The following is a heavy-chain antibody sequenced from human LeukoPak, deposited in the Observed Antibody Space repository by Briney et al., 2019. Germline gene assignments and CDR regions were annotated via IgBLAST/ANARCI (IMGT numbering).Heavy chain of an antibody. CDR2: IYPGDSDT. CDR1: GYSFSNYH. J-gene: IGHJ4*02. D-gene: IGHD3-3*01. V-gene: IGHV5-51*01. CDR3: ARGSIYHDY. Sequence: GESLKISCKGSGYSFSNYHIAWVRQMPGKGLEWMGIIYPGDSDTTYSPSFQGQVTMSADKSISAAYLQWSSLKASDTAMYYCARGSIYHDYWGQGTLVTVSS.